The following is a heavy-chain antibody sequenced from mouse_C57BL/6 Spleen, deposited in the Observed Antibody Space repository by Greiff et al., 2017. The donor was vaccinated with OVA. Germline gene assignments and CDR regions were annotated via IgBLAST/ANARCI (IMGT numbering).Heavy chain of an antibody. J-gene: IGHJ1*03. D-gene: IGHD1-1*01. CDR3: ARFITTVVADWYFDV. Sequence: VQLQQPGTELVKPGASVKLSCKASGYTFTSYWMHWVKQRPGQGLEWIGNINPSNGGTNYNEKFKSKATLTVDKSSSTAYMQLSRLTSEDSAVHYCARFITTVVADWYFDVWGTGTTVTVSS. CDR2: INPSNGGT. V-gene: IGHV1-53*01. CDR1: GYTFTSYW.